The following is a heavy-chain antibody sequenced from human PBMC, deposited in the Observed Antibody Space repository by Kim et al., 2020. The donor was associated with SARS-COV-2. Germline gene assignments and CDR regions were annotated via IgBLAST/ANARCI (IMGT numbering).Heavy chain of an antibody. CDR3: ARAIVATIKGGFDY. V-gene: IGHV4-34*01. D-gene: IGHD5-12*01. Sequence: NPSPKSRVTISVDTSKNQFSLKLSSVTAADTAVYYCARAIVATIKGGFDYWGQGTLVTVSS. J-gene: IGHJ4*02.